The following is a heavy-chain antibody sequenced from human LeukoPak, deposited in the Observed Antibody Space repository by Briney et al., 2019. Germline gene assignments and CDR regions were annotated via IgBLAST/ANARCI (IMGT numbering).Heavy chain of an antibody. V-gene: IGHV3-30*04. Sequence: GGSLRLSCAASGFTFNSYDMHWIRQAPGKGLEWVADISYDGSNKYYADSVKGRFTISRDNSKNTLYLQMNSLRAEDTAVYYCARVSSLWSFDYWGQGTLVTVSS. CDR1: GFTFNSYD. CDR2: ISYDGSNK. D-gene: IGHD3-10*01. J-gene: IGHJ4*02. CDR3: ARVSSLWSFDY.